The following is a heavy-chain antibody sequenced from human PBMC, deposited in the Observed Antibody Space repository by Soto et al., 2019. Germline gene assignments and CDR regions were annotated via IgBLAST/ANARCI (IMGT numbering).Heavy chain of an antibody. J-gene: IGHJ4*02. CDR3: SISDAYGRGDY. V-gene: IGHV1-69*01. Sequence: QVQLVQSGAEVRKPGSSVKVSCRASGGTFSSYTISWVRQAPGQGLEWMGGIIPMFATADYAQKFQGRLTITADESTSTAYMQLSSLRSADTAVYYCSISDAYGRGDYWGQGTLVTVSS. CDR2: IIPMFATA. D-gene: IGHD4-17*01. CDR1: GGTFSSYT.